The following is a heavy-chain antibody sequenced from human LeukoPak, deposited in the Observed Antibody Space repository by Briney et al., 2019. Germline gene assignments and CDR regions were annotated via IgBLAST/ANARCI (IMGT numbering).Heavy chain of an antibody. J-gene: IGHJ4*02. V-gene: IGHV1-69*13. CDR2: IIPIFGTA. CDR1: GGTLSIYA. Sequence: AASVRVSSKASGGTLSIYAISWVRQAPGQGREWMGGIIPIFGTANYAQKFQGRVTITADESTSTAYMELSSLRSEDTAVYYCATHMVRGVSTYFDYWGQGTLVTVSS. D-gene: IGHD3-10*01. CDR3: ATHMVRGVSTYFDY.